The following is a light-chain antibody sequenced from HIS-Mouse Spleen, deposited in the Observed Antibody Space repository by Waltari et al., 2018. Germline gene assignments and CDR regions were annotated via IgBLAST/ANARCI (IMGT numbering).Light chain of an antibody. CDR2: DAS. CDR3: QQRSNWPPYT. V-gene: IGKV3-11*01. CDR1: QSVSSY. Sequence: LTQSPATLSLSPGERATLSCRASQSVSSYLAWYQQKPGQAPRLLIYDASNRATGIPARFSGSGSGTDFTLTISSLEPEDFAVYYCQQRSNWPPYTFGQGTKLEIK. J-gene: IGKJ2*01.